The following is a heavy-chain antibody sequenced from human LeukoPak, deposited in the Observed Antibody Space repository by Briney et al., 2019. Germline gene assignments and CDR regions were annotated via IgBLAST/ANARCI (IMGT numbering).Heavy chain of an antibody. Sequence: PGGSLRLSCAASGFTVSTNYMSWVRQAPGKGLEWVSVIYSGDSTYYADSVKGRFTISRDNSKNTLYLQMNSLRAEDTAVYYCAXGSGGHGGGPAFDYWGQGTLVTVSS. D-gene: IGHD2-15*01. CDR3: AXGSGGHGGGPAFDY. CDR1: GFTVSTNY. CDR2: IYSGDST. V-gene: IGHV3-53*01. J-gene: IGHJ4*02.